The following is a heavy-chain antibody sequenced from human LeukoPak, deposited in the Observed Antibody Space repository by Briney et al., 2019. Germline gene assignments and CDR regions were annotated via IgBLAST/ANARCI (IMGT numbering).Heavy chain of an antibody. J-gene: IGHJ4*02. CDR2: IHVVDSGT. CDR3: ARGNHGDCRWDY. Sequence: GASLKISCQGSGYSFTNSWIGWVRQMPGRGLEWMGIIHVVDSGTRYRPSFQGQVTISADKSISTAYVQWSSLKASDTAIYYCARGNHGDCRWDYWGQGTPVTVSS. V-gene: IGHV5-51*01. D-gene: IGHD2-21*02. CDR1: GYSFTNSW.